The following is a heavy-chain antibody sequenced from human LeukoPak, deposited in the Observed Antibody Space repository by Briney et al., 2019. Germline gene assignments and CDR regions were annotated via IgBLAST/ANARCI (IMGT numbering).Heavy chain of an antibody. Sequence: RPGGSLRLSCAASGFTFSSYAMHWVRQAPGKGLEWVTFIRYGGSNKYYADSVKGRFTISRDNSKNTLYLQMNSLRAEDTAVYYCAKGSKEVRFTRDHYMDVWGKGTTVTISS. V-gene: IGHV3-30*02. D-gene: IGHD3-3*01. J-gene: IGHJ6*03. CDR2: IRYGGSNK. CDR3: AKGSKEVRFTRDHYMDV. CDR1: GFTFSSYA.